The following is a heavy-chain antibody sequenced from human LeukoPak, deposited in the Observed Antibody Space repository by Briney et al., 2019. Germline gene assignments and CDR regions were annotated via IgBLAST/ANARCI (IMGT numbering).Heavy chain of an antibody. D-gene: IGHD1-1*01. CDR3: ARGLDWNDLHLDV. J-gene: IGHJ6*04. CDR2: IFPLLSTK. V-gene: IGHV1-69*04. Sequence: SVKVSCKLSGGTFTRDAISWVRQAPGEGLEWMGRIFPLLSTKNYARKFQGRVTLTADKSTGTAYMELSSLRSEDTAIYYCARGLDWNDLHLDVWGKGTTVIVSS. CDR1: GGTFTRDA.